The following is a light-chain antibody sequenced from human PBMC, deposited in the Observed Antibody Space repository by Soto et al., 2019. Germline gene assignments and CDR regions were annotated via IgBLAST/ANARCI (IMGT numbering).Light chain of an antibody. Sequence: QSVLPQPPSVSAAPGQRVTISCSGSSSNIGNNYVSWYQQLQGTAPTHLMYDNNQRPSGVTYRFSASKSCTSAALRTTARLPGDEADDYCVTSDTGRTTVLFGGGTKLTVL. V-gene: IGLV1-51*01. CDR3: VTSDTGRTTVL. CDR2: DNN. CDR1: SSNIGNNY. J-gene: IGLJ2*01.